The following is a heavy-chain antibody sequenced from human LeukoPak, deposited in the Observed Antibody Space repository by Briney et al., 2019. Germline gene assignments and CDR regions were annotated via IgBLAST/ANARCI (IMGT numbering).Heavy chain of an antibody. CDR1: GFAFSDCY. D-gene: IGHD3-16*01. V-gene: IGHV3-11*04. Sequence: PGGSLRLSCAASGFAFSDCYMGWIRQAPGKGLEWVSYIIDNGRKMYYADSVKGRFTISRDNAKNSLYLQMNSLRAEDTAVYYCARAAENYGGRFDSWGQGTLVTVSS. J-gene: IGHJ4*02. CDR3: ARAAENYGGRFDS. CDR2: IIDNGRKM.